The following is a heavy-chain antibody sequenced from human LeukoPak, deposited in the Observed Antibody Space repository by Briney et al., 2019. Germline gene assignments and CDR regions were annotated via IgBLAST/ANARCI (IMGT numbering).Heavy chain of an antibody. CDR1: GYTFTSYD. V-gene: IGHV1-8*03. Sequence: GASVKVSCKASGYTFTSYDINWVRQATGQGLEWMGWMNPNSGNTGYAQKFQGRVTITRNTSISTAYMELSSLRSEDTAVYYCAISTYWPDYYYYMDVWGKGTTVTVSS. D-gene: IGHD2-15*01. CDR2: MNPNSGNT. CDR3: AISTYWPDYYYYMDV. J-gene: IGHJ6*03.